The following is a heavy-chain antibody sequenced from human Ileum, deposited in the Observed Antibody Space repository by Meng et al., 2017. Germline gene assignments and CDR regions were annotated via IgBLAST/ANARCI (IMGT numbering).Heavy chain of an antibody. CDR2: TYYRSRWYN. CDR3: AGKDWGEGLDF. D-gene: IGHD7-27*01. J-gene: IGHJ4*02. CDR1: GDSVSSDTGA. V-gene: IGHV6-1*01. Sequence: HVQLQQSGPGRVKPSQTLPLTCSISGDSVSSDTGAWNWIRQSPSRGLEWLGRTYYRSRWYNNYAVSVKSRITINPDTSKNQFSLQLNSVTPDDTAVYYCAGKDWGEGLDFWDQGTLVTVSS.